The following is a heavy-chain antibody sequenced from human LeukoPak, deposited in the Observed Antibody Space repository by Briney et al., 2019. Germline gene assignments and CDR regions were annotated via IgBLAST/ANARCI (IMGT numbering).Heavy chain of an antibody. J-gene: IGHJ4*02. CDR3: ASFDSGYDSGIDY. D-gene: IGHD5-12*01. Sequence: SETLSLTCAVSGGSISSGGYSWSWIRQPPGQGLEWFVYIYHSGSTYYNPSLKSRVTISVDRYKNQFSLKLSSVTAADTAVYYCASFDSGYDSGIDYWGQGTLVTVSS. V-gene: IGHV4-30-2*01. CDR1: GGSISSGGYS. CDR2: IYHSGST.